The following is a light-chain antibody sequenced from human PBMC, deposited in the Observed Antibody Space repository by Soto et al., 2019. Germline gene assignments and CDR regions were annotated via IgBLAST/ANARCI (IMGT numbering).Light chain of an antibody. V-gene: IGKV3-15*01. CDR1: QSVSSN. Sequence: IVMTHSPSTLSVSPWERATLSCMASQSVSSNLAWYQQKPGQAPRLLIYGASTRATGIPARFSGSGSGTDFTLTISSLEPEDFAVYYCQQRSNWPTLTFGQGTNVDIK. CDR3: QQRSNWPTLT. J-gene: IGKJ1*01. CDR2: GAS.